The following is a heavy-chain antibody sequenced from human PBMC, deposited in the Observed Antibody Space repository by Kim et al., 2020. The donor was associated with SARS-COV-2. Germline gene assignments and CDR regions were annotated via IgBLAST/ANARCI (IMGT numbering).Heavy chain of an antibody. D-gene: IGHD5-12*01. CDR3: ARDGGYSGYDLYYFDY. CDR1: GGSISSYY. V-gene: IGHV4-59*01. CDR2: IYYSGST. J-gene: IGHJ4*02. Sequence: SETLSLTCTVSGGSISSYYWSWIRQPPGKGLEWIGYIYYSGSTNYNPSLKSRVTISVDTSKNQFSLKLSSVTAADTAVYYCARDGGYSGYDLYYFDYWGQGTLVTVSS.